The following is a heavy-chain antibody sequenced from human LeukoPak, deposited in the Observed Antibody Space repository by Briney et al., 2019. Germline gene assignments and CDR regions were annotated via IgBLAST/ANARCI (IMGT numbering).Heavy chain of an antibody. D-gene: IGHD3-10*01. Sequence: SETLSLTCTVSGGSISSGSYYWSWIRQPAGKGLEWIGRIYTSGSTNYNPSLKSRVTISVDTSKNQFSLKLSSVTAADTAVYYCARDRTYGSGSYDAFDIWGQGTMVTVSS. CDR2: IYTSGST. J-gene: IGHJ3*02. CDR3: ARDRTYGSGSYDAFDI. CDR1: GGSISSGSYY. V-gene: IGHV4-61*02.